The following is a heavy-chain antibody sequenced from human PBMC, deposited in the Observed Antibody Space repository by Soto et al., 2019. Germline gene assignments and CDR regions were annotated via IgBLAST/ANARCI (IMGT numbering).Heavy chain of an antibody. CDR3: ARDSSVRAIFDS. Sequence: QVQLVQSGGEVKKPGASVKVSCRASGYTFTSYGISWVRQAPGQGLEWLGWTSAYMVTNYAQKFQVRVTMTTDTSSIIAYLELRSLRFDATAVYYCARDSSVRAIFDSWGQGTLVTVSS. J-gene: IGHJ4*02. CDR2: TSAYMVT. CDR1: GYTFTSYG. D-gene: IGHD6-19*01. V-gene: IGHV1-18*01.